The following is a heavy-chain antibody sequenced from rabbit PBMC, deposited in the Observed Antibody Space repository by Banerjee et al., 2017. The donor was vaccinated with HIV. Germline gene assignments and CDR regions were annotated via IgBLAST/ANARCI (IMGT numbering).Heavy chain of an antibody. CDR1: GFSFSSSYY. CDR2: IVAGSSGNP. V-gene: IGHV1S40*01. J-gene: IGHJ2*01. Sequence: QSMEESGGDLVKPGASLTLTCTASGFSFSSSYYMCWVRQAPGKGLEWIGCIVAGSSGNPYYESWAKGRFAISKTSSTTVALQMTRLAGADTATYFCARGCCGSSAYLYFGMDHRGPGTLVTVS. D-gene: IGHD1-1*01. CDR3: ARGCCGSSAYLYFGMDH.